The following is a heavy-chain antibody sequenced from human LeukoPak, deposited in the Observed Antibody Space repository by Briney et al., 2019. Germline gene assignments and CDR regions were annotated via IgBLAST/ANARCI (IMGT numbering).Heavy chain of an antibody. Sequence: PSETLSLTCTVSGGSISSGDYYWSWIRQPPGKGLEWIGYIYYSGSTNYNPSLKSRVTISVDTSKNQFSLKLSSVTAADAAVYYYARGKVSPAFDYWGQGTLVTVSS. CDR1: GGSISSGDYY. V-gene: IGHV4-61*08. D-gene: IGHD1-14*01. J-gene: IGHJ4*02. CDR3: ARGKVSPAFDY. CDR2: IYYSGST.